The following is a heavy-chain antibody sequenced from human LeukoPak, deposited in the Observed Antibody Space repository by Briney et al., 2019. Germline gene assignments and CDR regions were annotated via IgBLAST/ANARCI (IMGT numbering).Heavy chain of an antibody. CDR3: ARAFSSGWLDAFDI. CDR1: GFTFSSYW. V-gene: IGHV3-7*01. CDR2: IKQDGSEK. J-gene: IGHJ3*02. D-gene: IGHD6-19*01. Sequence: PGGSLRLSCAASGFTFSSYWMSWVRQAPGKGLEWVANIKQDGSEKYYVDSVKGRFTISRDNAKNSLYLQMNSLRAEDTAMYYCARAFSSGWLDAFDIWGQGTMVTVSS.